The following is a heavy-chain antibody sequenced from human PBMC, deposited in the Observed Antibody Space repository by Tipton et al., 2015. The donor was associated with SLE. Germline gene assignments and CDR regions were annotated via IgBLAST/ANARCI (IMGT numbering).Heavy chain of an antibody. D-gene: IGHD1-7*01. Sequence: TLSLTCTVSGGSISSYYWSWIRQPPGKGLEWIGYIYYSGSTNYNPSLKSRVTISVDTSKNQLSLKLSSVTAADTAVYYCARVGITGTTWDWYFDLWGRGTLVTVSS. CDR2: IYYSGST. J-gene: IGHJ2*01. V-gene: IGHV4-59*01. CDR3: ARVGITGTTWDWYFDL. CDR1: GGSISSYY.